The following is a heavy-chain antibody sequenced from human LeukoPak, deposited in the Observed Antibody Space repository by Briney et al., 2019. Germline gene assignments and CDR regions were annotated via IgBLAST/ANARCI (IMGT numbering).Heavy chain of an antibody. Sequence: ESLRLSCAASGFTFTTYWMSWVRQAPGKGLEWVANIKQDGTEKYYVDSVKGRFTISRDNAKNSLYLQMNSLRAEDTAVYYCAKSRIQGFDPWGQGTLVTVSS. CDR2: IKQDGTEK. CDR1: GFTFTTYW. V-gene: IGHV3-7*01. J-gene: IGHJ5*02. D-gene: IGHD5-18*01. CDR3: AKSRIQGFDP.